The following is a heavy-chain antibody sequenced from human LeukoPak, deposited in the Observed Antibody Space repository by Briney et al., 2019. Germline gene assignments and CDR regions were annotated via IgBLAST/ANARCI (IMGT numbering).Heavy chain of an antibody. CDR2: ISGSGGST. D-gene: IGHD4-17*01. J-gene: IGHJ4*02. CDR1: GFTFSSYA. CDR3: AKGEYGDFPNPTFDY. V-gene: IGHV3-23*01. Sequence: PGGSLRLSCAASGFTFSSYARSWVRQAPGKGLEWVSAISGSGGSTYYADSVKGRFTISRDNSKNTLYLQMNSLRAEDTAVYYCAKGEYGDFPNPTFDYWGQGTLVTVSS.